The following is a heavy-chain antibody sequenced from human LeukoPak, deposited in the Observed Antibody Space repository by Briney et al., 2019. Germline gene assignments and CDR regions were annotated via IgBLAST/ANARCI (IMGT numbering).Heavy chain of an antibody. CDR3: ARVVNNNSGYYYYYYMDV. CDR1: GFTVSSNY. Sequence: GGSLRLSCAASGFTVSSNYMSWVRQAPGKGLEWVSFIYGGGSTYYADSVKGRFTFSRDNSKNTLYLQMNRLRAEDTAVYYCARVVNNNSGYYYYYYMDVWGKGTTVTVSS. V-gene: IGHV3-53*01. CDR2: IYGGGST. D-gene: IGHD1-1*01. J-gene: IGHJ6*03.